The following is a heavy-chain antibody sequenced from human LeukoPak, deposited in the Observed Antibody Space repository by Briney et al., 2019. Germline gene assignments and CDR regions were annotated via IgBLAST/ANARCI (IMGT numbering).Heavy chain of an antibody. Sequence: SETLSLTCTVSGGSISSYYWSWIRQPAGKGLEWIGRIYTSGSTNYNPSLKSRVTMSVDTSKNQFSLKLSSVTAADTAVYYCAGYCSSTSCPGGANWFDPWGQGTLVTVSS. CDR1: GGSISSYY. D-gene: IGHD2-2*01. CDR3: AGYCSSTSCPGGANWFDP. J-gene: IGHJ5*02. V-gene: IGHV4-4*07. CDR2: IYTSGST.